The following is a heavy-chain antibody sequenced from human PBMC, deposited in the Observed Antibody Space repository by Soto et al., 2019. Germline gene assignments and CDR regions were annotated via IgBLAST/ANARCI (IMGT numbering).Heavy chain of an antibody. D-gene: IGHD3-9*01. J-gene: IGHJ4*02. V-gene: IGHV4-34*01. CDR1: GGTFSGYY. CDR2: INHSGST. CDR3: ARVRREYDTSGPVDY. Sequence: SETLSLTCAVYGGTFSGYYWTWIRQPPGTGLEWIREINHSGSTNYNPSLKSRVTISVDTSKNQFSLKLTSVTAADTAVYYCARVRREYDTSGPVDYWGQGTLVTVSS.